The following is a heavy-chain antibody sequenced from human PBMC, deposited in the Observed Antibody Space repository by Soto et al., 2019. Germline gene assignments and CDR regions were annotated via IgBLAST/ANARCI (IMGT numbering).Heavy chain of an antibody. V-gene: IGHV3-21*01. J-gene: IGHJ4*02. D-gene: IGHD4-17*01. CDR2: ISSSSSYI. CDR1: GFTFSSYS. Sequence: PGGSLRLSCAASGFTFSSYSMNWVRQAPGKGLEWVSSISSSSSYIYHADSVKGRFTISRDNAKNSLYLQMNSLRAEDTAVYYCARRRYGDYWGQGTLVTVSS. CDR3: ARRRYGDY.